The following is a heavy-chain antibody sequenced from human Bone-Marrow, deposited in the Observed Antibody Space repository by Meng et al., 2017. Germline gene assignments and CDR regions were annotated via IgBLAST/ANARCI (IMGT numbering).Heavy chain of an antibody. D-gene: IGHD3-22*01. J-gene: IGHJ4*01. CDR2: IYTSGST. Sequence: SETLSLTCTVSGGSISSGSYYWSWIRQPAGKGLEWIGRIYTSGSTNYNPSLKSRVTISVDTSKNQFSLKLSSVTAAETAVYYCAIEGPDSSGYYYVGRGSLKPTYFGYWGQG. CDR3: AIEGPDSSGYYYVGRGSLKPTYFGY. CDR1: GGSISSGSYY. V-gene: IGHV4-61*02.